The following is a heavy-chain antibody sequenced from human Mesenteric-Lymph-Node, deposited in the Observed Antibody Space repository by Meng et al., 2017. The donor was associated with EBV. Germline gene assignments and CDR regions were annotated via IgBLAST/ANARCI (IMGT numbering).Heavy chain of an antibody. J-gene: IGHJ4*02. CDR2: VYHRGSS. V-gene: IGHV4-4*02. D-gene: IGHD3-16*01. CDR1: GGSITSGDW. CDR3: ARGLGGSRNYYFDY. Sequence: QVHLQEWGPGLVKPSGTLSLTCTISGGSITSGDWWSWVRQTPGKGLEWIGQVYHRGSSSYNPSLKSRATISVDNSNNQFSLRLTSVTAADTAVYYCARGLGGSRNYYFDYWGQGTLVTVSS.